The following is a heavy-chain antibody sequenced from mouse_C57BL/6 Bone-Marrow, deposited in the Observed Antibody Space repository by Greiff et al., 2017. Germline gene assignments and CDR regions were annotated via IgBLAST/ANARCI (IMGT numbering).Heavy chain of an antibody. V-gene: IGHV1-39*01. D-gene: IGHD1-1*01. Sequence: VQLKQSGPELVKPGASVKISCKASGYSFTDYNMNWVKQSNGKSLEWIGVINPNYGTTSYNQKFKGKATLTVDQSSSTAYMQLNSLTSEDSAVYDCAREGCNAVVATDYWGQGTTRTVAA. J-gene: IGHJ2*01. CDR2: INPNYGTT. CDR3: AREGCNAVVATDY. CDR1: GYSFTDYN.